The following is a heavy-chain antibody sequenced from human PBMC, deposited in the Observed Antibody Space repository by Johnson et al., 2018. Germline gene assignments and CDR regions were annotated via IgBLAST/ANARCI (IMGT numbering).Heavy chain of an antibody. V-gene: IGHV1-69*01. J-gene: IGHJ6*02. D-gene: IGHD6-13*01. CDR2: IIPIFGTA. CDR3: PREGAAAGSYYYGMDV. Sequence: QVQLVESGAEVKKPGSSVKVSCKASGGTFSSYAISWVRQAPGQGLEWMGGIIPIFGTANYAQKFQGRFTITADESTSTAYMERSSLRSEETAVFYCPREGAAAGSYYYGMDVWGQGTTVTVSS. CDR1: GGTFSSYA.